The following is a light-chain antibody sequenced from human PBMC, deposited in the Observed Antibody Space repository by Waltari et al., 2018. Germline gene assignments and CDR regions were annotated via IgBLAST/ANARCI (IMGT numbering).Light chain of an antibody. V-gene: IGLV1-40*01. CDR2: GNN. Sequence: QSVLTQPPSVSAAPGRRVTISCTGDISNTGAGYDVHWYQQLPETSPKLLIYGNNNRPSGVPDRFSASRSGTSASLAITGLQAEDEADYYCQSFDGRRTLFGGGTKLTVL. J-gene: IGLJ2*01. CDR1: ISNTGAGYD. CDR3: QSFDGRRTL.